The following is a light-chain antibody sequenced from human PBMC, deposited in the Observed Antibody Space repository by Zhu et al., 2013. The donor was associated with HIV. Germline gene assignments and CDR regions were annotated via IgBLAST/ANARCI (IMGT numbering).Light chain of an antibody. CDR1: QSVSSSY. Sequence: EIVLTQSPGTLSLSPGERATLSCRASQSVSSSYLAWYQQKPGQAPRLVIYGASSRATGIPDRFSGSGSGTDFTLTISRLEPEDFAVYYCQQYYSIPLTFGGGTKVEIK. V-gene: IGKV3-20*01. J-gene: IGKJ4*01. CDR2: GAS. CDR3: QQYYSIPLT.